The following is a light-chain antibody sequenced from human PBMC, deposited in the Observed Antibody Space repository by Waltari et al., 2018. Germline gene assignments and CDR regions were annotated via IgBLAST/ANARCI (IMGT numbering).Light chain of an antibody. CDR3: QSYDTNWGV. CDR1: SSNIGAGFD. CDR2: HNI. V-gene: IGLV1-40*01. Sequence: QPVLTQPPSVSGAPGQRITISCTGNSSNIGAGFDVHWFQQLPGTAPKPLIYHNIQRPSGGPYRFSGSKSDTSASLVITGLQAEDEAYYYCQSYDTNWGVFGGGTKLTVL. J-gene: IGLJ2*01.